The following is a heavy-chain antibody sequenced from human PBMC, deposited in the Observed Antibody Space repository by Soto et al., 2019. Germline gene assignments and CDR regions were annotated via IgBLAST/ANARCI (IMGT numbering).Heavy chain of an antibody. Sequence: ASVKVSCKVSGYTLTELSMHWVRQAPGKGLEWMGGFDPEDGETIYAQKFQGRVTMTEDTSTDTVYMELSSLRSEDTAVYYCATDRSGYPYNWFDPWGQGTLVTVSS. J-gene: IGHJ5*02. D-gene: IGHD3-22*01. CDR2: FDPEDGET. V-gene: IGHV1-24*01. CDR1: GYTLTELS. CDR3: ATDRSGYPYNWFDP.